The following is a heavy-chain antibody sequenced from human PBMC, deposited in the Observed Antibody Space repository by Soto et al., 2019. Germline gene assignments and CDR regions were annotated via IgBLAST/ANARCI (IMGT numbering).Heavy chain of an antibody. D-gene: IGHD3-10*01. CDR2: IYYSGST. CDR1: GGSISSYY. V-gene: IGHV4-59*01. CDR3: ARGGHGAFGY. J-gene: IGHJ4*02. Sequence: QVQLQESGPGLVKPSETLSLTCTVSGGSISSYYWSWIRQPPGKGLEWIGYIYYSGSTNYNPSLKSRVTISVDTSKNQFSLKLSSVTAADTAVYYCARGGHGAFGYWGQGTLVTVSS.